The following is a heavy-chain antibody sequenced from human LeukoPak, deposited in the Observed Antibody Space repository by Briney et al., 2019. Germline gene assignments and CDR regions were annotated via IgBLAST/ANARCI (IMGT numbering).Heavy chain of an antibody. V-gene: IGHV4-39*01. CDR2: IYYSGST. Sequence: SETLSLTCTVSGGSISSSSYYWGWIRQPPGKGLEWIGSIYYSGSTCYNPSLKSRVTISVDTSKNQFSLKLSSVTAADTAVYYCARYYARILNDLWGRGTLVTVSS. J-gene: IGHJ2*01. CDR1: GGSISSSSYY. D-gene: IGHD2-15*01. CDR3: ARYYARILNDL.